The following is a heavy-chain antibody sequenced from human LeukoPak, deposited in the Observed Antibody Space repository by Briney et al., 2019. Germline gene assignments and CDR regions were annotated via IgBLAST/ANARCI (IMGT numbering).Heavy chain of an antibody. V-gene: IGHV4-38-2*02. Sequence: SETLSLTCAVSGYFITSGYYWGWIRQPPGKGLEWIGIMYHSGSTYYNPSLKSRVTISVDTSKNQFSLKLSSVTAADTAVYYCARDTYDFWSGYWPNWGQGTLVTVSS. CDR3: ARDTYDFWSGYWPN. J-gene: IGHJ4*02. D-gene: IGHD3-3*01. CDR1: GYFITSGYY. CDR2: MYHSGST.